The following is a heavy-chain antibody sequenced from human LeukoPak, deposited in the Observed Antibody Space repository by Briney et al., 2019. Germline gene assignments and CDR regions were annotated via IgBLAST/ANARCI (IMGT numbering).Heavy chain of an antibody. CDR2: IRCDGSNK. J-gene: IGHJ4*02. CDR1: GFTFSSYG. D-gene: IGHD4-23*01. Sequence: GGSLRLSCAASGFTFSSYGMHWVRQAPGKGLEGVAFIRCDGSNKYYADSVKGRFTIYRDNSKNTLYLQMNSLRAEDTAVYYCASEPTVAKIGDYWGQGTLVTVSS. V-gene: IGHV3-30*02. CDR3: ASEPTVAKIGDY.